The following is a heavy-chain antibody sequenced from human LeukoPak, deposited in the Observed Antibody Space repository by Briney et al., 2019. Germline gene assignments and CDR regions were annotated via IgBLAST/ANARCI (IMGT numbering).Heavy chain of an antibody. D-gene: IGHD1-26*01. Sequence: SVKVSCKASGGTFSSYAISWVRQAPGQGLEWMGGIIPMFGIANYAQRFQGRVTITADKSTSTAYMELSSLRSEDTAVYYCARDSKEQTSIVGATLDYWGQGTLVTVSS. V-gene: IGHV1-69*10. CDR3: ARDSKEQTSIVGATLDY. CDR2: IIPMFGIA. CDR1: GGTFSSYA. J-gene: IGHJ4*02.